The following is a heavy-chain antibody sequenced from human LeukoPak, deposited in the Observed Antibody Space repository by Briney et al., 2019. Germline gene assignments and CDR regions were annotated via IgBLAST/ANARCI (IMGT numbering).Heavy chain of an antibody. Sequence: SETLSLTCAVYGGSFSGYYWSWIRQPPGKGLEWVGEINHRGSTNYNPSLKSRVTVSLDTSKNQFSLKLSSVTAADTAVYYCARAPGAALDWGQGTLVTVSS. CDR1: GGSFSGYY. V-gene: IGHV4-34*01. CDR3: ARAPGAALD. D-gene: IGHD2-15*01. J-gene: IGHJ4*02. CDR2: INHRGST.